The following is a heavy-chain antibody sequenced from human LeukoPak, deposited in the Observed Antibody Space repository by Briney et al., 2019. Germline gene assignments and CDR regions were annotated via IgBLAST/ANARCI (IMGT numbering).Heavy chain of an antibody. CDR3: ARFLVQRDILTGYFPYYFDH. CDR2: IYPGDSDT. V-gene: IGHV5-51*01. Sequence: GESLKISCKGSGYSFTSYWIGWVRQVPGKGLEWMGIIYPGDSDTRYSPSFQGQVTISADKSISTAYLQWSSLKASDTGMYYCARFLVQRDILTGYFPYYFDHWGQGTLVTVSS. CDR1: GYSFTSYW. D-gene: IGHD3-9*01. J-gene: IGHJ4*02.